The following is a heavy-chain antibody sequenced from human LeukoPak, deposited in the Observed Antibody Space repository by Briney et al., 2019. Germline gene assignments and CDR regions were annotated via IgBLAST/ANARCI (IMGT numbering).Heavy chain of an antibody. CDR1: GFTFSSYG. V-gene: IGHV3-23*01. CDR3: AKDSSSWYKGGLDY. D-gene: IGHD6-13*01. Sequence: GGSLRLSCAASGFTFSSYGMSWVRQAPGKGLEWVSAISGSGGSTYYADSVKGRFTISRDNSKNTLYLQMNSLRAEDTAVYYCAKDSSSWYKGGLDYWGQGTLVTVSS. J-gene: IGHJ4*02. CDR2: ISGSGGST.